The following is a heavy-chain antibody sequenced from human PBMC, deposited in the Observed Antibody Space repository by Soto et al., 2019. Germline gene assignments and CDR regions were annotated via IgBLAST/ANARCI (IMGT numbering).Heavy chain of an antibody. CDR2: LYNDERT. V-gene: IGHV4-4*07. CDR1: GDSVSSHY. Sequence: TSETLSLTCTVSGDSVSSHYRSWIRQPAGKGLEWLGRLYNDERTNYNPSLKSRVTMSMDTSKNQFSLKLTSVTAADSAVYFCAREPLAHSYFDFWGQGILVTVSS. J-gene: IGHJ4*02. CDR3: AREPLAHSYFDF.